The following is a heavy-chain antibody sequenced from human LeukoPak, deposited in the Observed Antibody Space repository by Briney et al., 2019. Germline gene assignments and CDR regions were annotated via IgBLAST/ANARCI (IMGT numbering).Heavy chain of an antibody. CDR2: IIPIFGTA. D-gene: IGHD4-17*01. Sequence: SVKVSCKASGGTFSSYAISWVRQAPGQGLEWMGGIIPIFGTANYAQKFQGRVTITADGSTSTAYMELSSLRSEDTAVYYCARERSETTVTTAYNWFDPWGQGTLVTVSS. V-gene: IGHV1-69*13. CDR3: ARERSETTVTTAYNWFDP. J-gene: IGHJ5*02. CDR1: GGTFSSYA.